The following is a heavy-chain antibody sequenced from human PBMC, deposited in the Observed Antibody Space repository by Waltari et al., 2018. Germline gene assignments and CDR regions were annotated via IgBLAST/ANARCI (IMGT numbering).Heavy chain of an antibody. D-gene: IGHD6-13*01. CDR3: ARDPKYSSSWYYVDY. Sequence: QVQLVQSGSELKKPGASVKVSCKASGYTFTSYALNCVRQSPGQGLEWLGWINTNTGNPTYAQVFTGRLVFSLDTPDSKAYMQMSRLKAEDTAVYYCARDPKYSSSWYYVDYWGQGTLVTVSS. V-gene: IGHV7-4-1*02. CDR2: INTNTGNP. CDR1: GYTFTSYA. J-gene: IGHJ4*02.